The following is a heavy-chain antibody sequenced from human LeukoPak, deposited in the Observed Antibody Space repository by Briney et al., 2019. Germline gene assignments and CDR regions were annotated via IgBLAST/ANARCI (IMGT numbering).Heavy chain of an antibody. J-gene: IGHJ6*03. V-gene: IGHV4-34*01. D-gene: IGHD2-2*01. Sequence: PSETLSLTCAVYGGSFSGYYWSWIRQPPGKGLEWIGEINHSGSTNYNPSLRSRVTISVDTSKNQFSLKLSSVTAADTAVYYCARARYCTSPSCPYYYYYYMDVWGKGTTVTVSS. CDR2: INHSGST. CDR3: ARARYCTSPSCPYYYYYYMDV. CDR1: GGSFSGYY.